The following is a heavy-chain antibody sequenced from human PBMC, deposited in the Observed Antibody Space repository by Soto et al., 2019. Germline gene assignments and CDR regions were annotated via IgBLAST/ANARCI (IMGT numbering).Heavy chain of an antibody. J-gene: IGHJ3*02. Sequence: GESLKISCKGSGYSFTSYWIGWVRQMPGKGLEWMGRIDPSDSYTNYSPSFQGHVTISADKSISTAYLQWSSLKASDTAMYYCARHNSWYSSTDVYHAFDIWGQGTLVTVSS. CDR3: ARHNSWYSSTDVYHAFDI. D-gene: IGHD6-19*01. CDR1: GYSFTSYW. CDR2: IDPSDSYT. V-gene: IGHV5-10-1*01.